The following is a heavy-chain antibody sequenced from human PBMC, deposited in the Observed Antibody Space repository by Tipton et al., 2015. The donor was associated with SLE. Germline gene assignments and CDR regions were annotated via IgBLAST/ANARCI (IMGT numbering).Heavy chain of an antibody. CDR3: ARREMDVFDM. J-gene: IGHJ3*02. Sequence: LRLSCTVSGGSISSYYWSWIRQPPGKGLEWIGYISNSGSTNYNPSLKSRVTISVDTSKNQVSLRLSSVTAADTAVYYCARREMDVFDMWGQGTVVSVSS. CDR1: GGSISSYY. CDR2: ISNSGST. D-gene: IGHD5-24*01. V-gene: IGHV4-59*01.